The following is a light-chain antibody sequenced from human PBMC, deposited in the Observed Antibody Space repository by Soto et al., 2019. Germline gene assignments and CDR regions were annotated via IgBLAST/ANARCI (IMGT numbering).Light chain of an antibody. CDR2: GAS. Sequence: EIVLTQSPGTLSLSPGETVTLSCRASESVSSRYLAWYQQKPGQAPRLLLYGASSRAPGIPARFSGSGSGPDFSLTISRLEPGDFAVYYCQHHGVSAPWTFGQGTKVEIK. CDR1: ESVSSRY. V-gene: IGKV3-20*01. J-gene: IGKJ1*01. CDR3: QHHGVSAPWT.